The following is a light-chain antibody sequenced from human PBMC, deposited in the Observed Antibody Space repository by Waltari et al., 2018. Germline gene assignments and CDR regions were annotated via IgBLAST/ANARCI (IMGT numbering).Light chain of an antibody. CDR3: SAWDDSLSGVI. CDR1: SSNIGSNS. J-gene: IGLJ2*01. V-gene: IGLV1-44*01. CDR2: GNN. Sequence: SVLTQRPSTSVTLGQMITITCSGGSSNIGSNSANWYLQLPGTAPKLLIFGNNQRPSGVPDRFSGSKSGTSASLAISGLQSEDEADYYCSAWDDSLSGVIFGGGTKLTVL.